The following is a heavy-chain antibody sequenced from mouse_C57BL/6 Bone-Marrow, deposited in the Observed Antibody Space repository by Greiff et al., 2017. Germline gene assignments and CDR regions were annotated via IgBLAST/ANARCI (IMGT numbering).Heavy chain of an antibody. CDR2: IYPGDGDT. CDR3: ARNDGYYDY. V-gene: IGHV1-82*01. J-gene: IGHJ2*01. Sequence: VQLQQSGPELVKPGASVKISCKASGYAFSSSWMNWVKQRPGKGLEWIGRIYPGDGDTNYNGKFKGKATLTADKSSSTAYLQLSSLTSEDSAVYFCARNDGYYDYWGQGTTLTVSS. CDR1: GYAFSSSW. D-gene: IGHD2-3*01.